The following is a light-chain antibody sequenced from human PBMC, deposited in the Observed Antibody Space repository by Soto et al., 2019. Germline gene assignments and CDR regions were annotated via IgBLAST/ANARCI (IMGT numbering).Light chain of an antibody. Sequence: DVRMSQSPSSVSASVGDRVTITCRASQNIGSWLAWYQQKPGKAPNLLIYAASSLQSGVPSRFSGSGSGADFTLTISSLQPEDFATYYCQQANSFPLTFGGGTKVDIK. CDR3: QQANSFPLT. J-gene: IGKJ4*01. V-gene: IGKV1D-12*01. CDR1: QNIGSW. CDR2: AAS.